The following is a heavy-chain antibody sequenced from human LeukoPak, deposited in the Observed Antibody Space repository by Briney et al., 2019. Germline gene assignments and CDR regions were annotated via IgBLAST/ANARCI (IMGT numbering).Heavy chain of an antibody. D-gene: IGHD3-9*01. CDR1: GYTFTSYY. J-gene: IGHJ4*02. V-gene: IGHV1-46*01. CDR2: INPSGGST. CDR3: AREGDVLTGYYSKPYYFDY. Sequence: ASVKVSCKASGYTFTSYYTHWVRQAPGQGLEWMGIINPSGGSTSYAQKFQGRVTMTRDTSTSTVYMELSSLRSEDTAVYYCAREGDVLTGYYSKPYYFDYWGQGTLVTVSS.